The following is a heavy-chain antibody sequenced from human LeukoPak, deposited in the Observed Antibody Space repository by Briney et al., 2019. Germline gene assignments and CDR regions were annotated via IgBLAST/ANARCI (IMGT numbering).Heavy chain of an antibody. CDR1: GYSFTSYW. Sequence: GESLKISCKGSGYSFTSYWIGWVRQMPGKGLEWVGIIYPGDSDTRYSPSFQGQVTISADKSISTAYLQWSSLKASDTAMYYCAIPPGGGYCSSTSCHPWGQGTLVTVSS. D-gene: IGHD2-2*01. J-gene: IGHJ5*02. CDR3: AIPPGGGYCSSTSCHP. V-gene: IGHV5-51*01. CDR2: IYPGDSDT.